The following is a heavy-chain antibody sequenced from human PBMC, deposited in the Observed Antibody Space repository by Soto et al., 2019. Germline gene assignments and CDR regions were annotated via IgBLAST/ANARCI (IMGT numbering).Heavy chain of an antibody. V-gene: IGHV3-30-3*01. CDR3: ARGEGGDYSPNWFDP. CDR1: GFTFSSYA. CDR2: ISYDGSNK. J-gene: IGHJ5*02. Sequence: QVQLVESGGGVVQPGRSLRLSCAASGFTFSSYAMHWVRQAPGKGLEWVAVISYDGSNKYYADSVKGRFTISRDNSKNTLYLQMNSLRAEDTAVYYCARGEGGDYSPNWFDPWGQGTLLTVSS. D-gene: IGHD4-4*01.